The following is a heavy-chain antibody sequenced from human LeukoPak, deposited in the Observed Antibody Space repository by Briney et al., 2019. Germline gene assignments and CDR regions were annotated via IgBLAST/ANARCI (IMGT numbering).Heavy chain of an antibody. CDR1: GYTFTSYA. V-gene: IGHV7-4-1*02. CDR2: INTNTGNP. D-gene: IGHD5-12*01. CDR3: AREGYSGYDYGPRAPLFDY. Sequence: PMASAKVSCKASGYTFTSYAMNWVRQAPGQGLEWMGWINTNTGNPTYAQGFTGRFVFSLDTSVSTAYLQISSLKAEDTAVYYCAREGYSGYDYGPRAPLFDYWGQGTLVTVSS. J-gene: IGHJ4*02.